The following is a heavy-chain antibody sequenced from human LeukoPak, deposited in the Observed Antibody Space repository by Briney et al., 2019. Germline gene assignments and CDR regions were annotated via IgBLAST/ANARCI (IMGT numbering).Heavy chain of an antibody. J-gene: IGHJ4*02. V-gene: IGHV3-64*01. CDR1: GFTFSTYA. D-gene: IGHD6-19*01. CDR3: ARVSGWYWFDF. Sequence: PGGSLRLSCEASGFTFSTYAMHWVRQAPGKGLEYVSAISSDGRITFYANSVKGRFTISRDNSKSILYLQMGSLRPEDMAVYYCARVSGWYWFDFWGQGTLLTVSS. CDR2: ISSDGRIT.